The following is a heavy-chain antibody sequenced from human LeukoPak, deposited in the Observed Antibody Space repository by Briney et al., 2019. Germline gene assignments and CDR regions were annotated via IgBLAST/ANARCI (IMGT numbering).Heavy chain of an antibody. V-gene: IGHV4-39*01. D-gene: IGHD3-22*01. CDR1: GASISTNFYY. CDR3: ARHDRDYFDSSGSLDY. Sequence: KPSETLSLTCTASGASISTNFYYWGWIRQPPGKGLEWIGTIYYTRSTYYNPSLKSRVTISVDTSKNQFSLKLRSVTAADTAVYYCARHDRDYFDSSGSLDYWGQGTLVTVSS. CDR2: IYYTRST. J-gene: IGHJ4*02.